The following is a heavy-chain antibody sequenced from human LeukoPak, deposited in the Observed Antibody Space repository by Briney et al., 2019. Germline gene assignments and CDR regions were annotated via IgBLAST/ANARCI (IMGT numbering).Heavy chain of an antibody. D-gene: IGHD3-22*01. CDR2: ISGSGGST. Sequence: PGGSLRLSCAASGFTFSSYAMSWVRQAPGKGLEWVSAISGSGGSTYYADSVKGRFTISRDNSKNTLYLQMNSLRAEDTAVYYCATISGGHESSGYYYYWGQGTLVTVSS. J-gene: IGHJ4*02. CDR1: GFTFSSYA. V-gene: IGHV3-23*01. CDR3: ATISGGHESSGYYYY.